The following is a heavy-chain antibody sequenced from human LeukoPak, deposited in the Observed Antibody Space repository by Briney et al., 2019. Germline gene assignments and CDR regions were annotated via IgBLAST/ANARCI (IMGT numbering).Heavy chain of an antibody. CDR3: AKDVNAYCSGDCSDY. V-gene: IGHV3-30*02. Sequence: GGSLRLSCAASGFTFSSYAMHWVRQAPGKGLEWVAFIWYDGSKKYYADSVKGRLTISRDNSKNMVSLEMNSLRTEDTAVYYCAKDVNAYCSGDCSDYWGQGTLVTVSS. J-gene: IGHJ4*02. D-gene: IGHD2-21*01. CDR1: GFTFSSYA. CDR2: IWYDGSKK.